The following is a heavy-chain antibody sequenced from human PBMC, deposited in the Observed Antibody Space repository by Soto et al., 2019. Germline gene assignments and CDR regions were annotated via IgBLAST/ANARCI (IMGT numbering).Heavy chain of an antibody. CDR1: GGTVASSHW. CDR2: VYHTGDT. Sequence: QVQLQESGPRLVKPSGSLSLTCGVSGGTVASSHWWRWVRQSPGGGLEWIGNVYHTGDTNFNPSLQSRVTTAVDKSNNQSARRLNSLTAADTAVYFWAREIVTAGGNNYFDPWGPGTLVTVSS. D-gene: IGHD3-16*01. V-gene: IGHV4-4*02. CDR3: AREIVTAGGNNYFDP. J-gene: IGHJ5*02.